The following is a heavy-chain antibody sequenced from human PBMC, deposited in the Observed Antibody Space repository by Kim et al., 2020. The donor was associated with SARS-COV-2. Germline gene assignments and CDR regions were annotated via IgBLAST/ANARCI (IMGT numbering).Heavy chain of an antibody. CDR3: ARVGPSGSTVDY. Sequence: GGSLRLSCAASGFSFSINCMDWVRQAPGKGLEWVLYISSASSNIYYADSVKGRFTISRDNAENAVYLQMNSLTDEDTAVYYCARVGPSGSTVDYWGQGTPVTVSS. D-gene: IGHD1-26*01. CDR1: GFSFSINC. CDR2: ISSASSNI. J-gene: IGHJ4*02. V-gene: IGHV3-48*02.